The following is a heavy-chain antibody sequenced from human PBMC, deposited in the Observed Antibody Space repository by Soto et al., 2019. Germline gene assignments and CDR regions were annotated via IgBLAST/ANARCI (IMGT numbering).Heavy chain of an antibody. CDR2: ITGSGGTT. J-gene: IGHJ5*02. CDR1: GFTFTRYA. CDR3: AKHPYGDYIGVSFDP. V-gene: IGHV3-23*01. Sequence: EVQLLESGGGLVKPGGSLRLSCAASGFTFTRYALSWVRQAPGKGLEWVSAITGSGGTTYYADSVKGRFAISRDNSKNTLYLLMNSLRAEDTAVYYCAKHPYGDYIGVSFDPWGQGTLVTVSS. D-gene: IGHD4-17*01.